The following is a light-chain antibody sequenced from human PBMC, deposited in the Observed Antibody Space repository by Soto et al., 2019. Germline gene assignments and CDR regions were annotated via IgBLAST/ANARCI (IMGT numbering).Light chain of an antibody. V-gene: IGKV3-20*01. CDR3: QQYGSSPPT. CDR1: QSFVSSY. J-gene: IGKJ1*01. Sequence: EIVLTQSPGTLSLSPGERATLSCRASQSFVSSYLAWYQQKPGQAPRLLMYGASSRASGIPDRFSGSGSGTDFTLTISTLEPEDFAVYYCQQYGSSPPTFGQGTKVDIK. CDR2: GAS.